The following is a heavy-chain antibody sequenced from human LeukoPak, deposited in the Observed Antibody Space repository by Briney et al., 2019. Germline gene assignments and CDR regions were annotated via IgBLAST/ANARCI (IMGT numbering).Heavy chain of an antibody. V-gene: IGHV3-21*05. J-gene: IGHJ4*02. D-gene: IGHD3-22*01. Sequence: GGSLRLSCAASGFTFSIYGMNWVRQAPGKGLEWISYISGNSDYIYQAGSVKGRFFISRDNSKNTLCLQMNSLRAEDTAVYYCASPSGVYDSSGYLVYWGQGTLVTVSS. CDR1: GFTFSIYG. CDR3: ASPSGVYDSSGYLVY. CDR2: ISGNSDYI.